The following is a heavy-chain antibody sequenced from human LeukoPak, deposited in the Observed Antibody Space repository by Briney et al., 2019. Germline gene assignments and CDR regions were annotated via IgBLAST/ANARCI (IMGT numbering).Heavy chain of an antibody. CDR2: IYYSGST. Sequence: SETLSLTCTVSGGSISSGDYYWSWIRQPPGKGLEWIGYIYYSGSTYYNPSLKSRVTISVDTSKNQFSLKLSSVTAADTAVYYCARQRLAWYFDLWGRGTLVTVSS. J-gene: IGHJ2*01. D-gene: IGHD2-21*01. V-gene: IGHV4-30-4*01. CDR3: ARQRLAWYFDL. CDR1: GGSISSGDYY.